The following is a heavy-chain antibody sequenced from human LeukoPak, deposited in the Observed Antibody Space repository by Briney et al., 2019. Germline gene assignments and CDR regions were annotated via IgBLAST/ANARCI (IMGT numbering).Heavy chain of an antibody. CDR3: PRALGPPSYGVDYYYYGMDV. Sequence: PSETLSLTCTVSGGSISSYYWSWIRQPPGKGLEWIGYIYYSGSTNYNPSLKSRVTISVDTSKNQFSLKLSSVTAADTAVYYCPRALGPPSYGVDYYYYGMDVWGQGTTVTVSS. CDR2: IYYSGST. CDR1: GGSISSYY. D-gene: IGHD5-18*01. V-gene: IGHV4-59*01. J-gene: IGHJ6*02.